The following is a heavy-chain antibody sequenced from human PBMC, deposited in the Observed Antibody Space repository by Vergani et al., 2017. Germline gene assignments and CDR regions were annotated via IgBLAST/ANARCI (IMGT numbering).Heavy chain of an antibody. D-gene: IGHD3-10*01. CDR3: TRDPNGSGTTVDY. J-gene: IGHJ4*02. CDR1: GFTFGDYA. CDR2: IRSKAYGGTT. V-gene: IGHV3-49*04. Sequence: EVQLVESGGGLVQPGRSLRLSCTASGFTFGDYAMSWVRQAPGKGLEWVGFIRSKAYGGTTEYAASVKGRFTISRDDSKSIAYLQMNSLKTEDTAVYYCTRDPNGSGTTVDYWGQGTLVTVSS.